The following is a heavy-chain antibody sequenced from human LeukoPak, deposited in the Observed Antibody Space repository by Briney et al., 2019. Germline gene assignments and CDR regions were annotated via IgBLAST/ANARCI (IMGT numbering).Heavy chain of an antibody. V-gene: IGHV3-66*01. CDR2: IYSGGST. CDR1: GFTVSSNY. J-gene: IGHJ3*02. D-gene: IGHD3-3*01. CDR3: AKANVRFLGWLPSPDAFDI. Sequence: GGSLRLSCAASGFTVSSNYMSWVRQAPGKGLEWVSVIYSGGSTYYADSVKGRFTISRDKSKNTLYLQMNSLRAEDTAVYYCAKANVRFLGWLPSPDAFDIWGQGTMVTVSS.